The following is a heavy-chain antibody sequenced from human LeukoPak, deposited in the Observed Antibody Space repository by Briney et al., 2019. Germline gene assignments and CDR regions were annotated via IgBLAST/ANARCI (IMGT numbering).Heavy chain of an antibody. J-gene: IGHJ6*02. CDR1: GGSISDSSYY. CDR2: IYYSGST. Sequence: PSETLSLTCTVSGGSISDSSYYWAWIRQPPGKGLEWIGSIYYSGSTYYNPSLKSRVTISVDTSKNQFSLKLSSVTAADTAVYYCARQPTVTRRYYYTGVDVWGQGTTVTVSS. D-gene: IGHD4-17*01. V-gene: IGHV4-39*01. CDR3: ARQPTVTRRYYYTGVDV.